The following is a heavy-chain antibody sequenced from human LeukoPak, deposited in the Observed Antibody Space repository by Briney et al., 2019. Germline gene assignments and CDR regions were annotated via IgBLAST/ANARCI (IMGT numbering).Heavy chain of an antibody. D-gene: IGHD5-18*01. Sequence: PSETLSLTCAVSGGSISSGGYSWSWIRQPPGKGLEWIGYIYYSGSTYYNPSLKSRVTISVDTSKNQFSLKLSSVTAADTAVYYCARDGNGYKAGLFDYWGQGTLVTVSS. CDR3: ARDGNGYKAGLFDY. CDR1: GGSISSGGYS. V-gene: IGHV4-30-4*07. J-gene: IGHJ4*02. CDR2: IYYSGST.